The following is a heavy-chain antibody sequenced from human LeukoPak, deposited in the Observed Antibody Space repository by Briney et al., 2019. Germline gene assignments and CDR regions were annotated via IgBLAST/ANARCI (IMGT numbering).Heavy chain of an antibody. Sequence: SETLSLTCTVSGGSVSSSTYYWSWIRQPPGKGLEWIGYIYYTGSTNYNPSLKSRLTISVDTSKNQFSLKLSSVTAADTAVYYCARRGGSGRSFDYWGQGTLVTVSS. CDR3: ARRGGSGRSFDY. CDR2: IYYTGST. D-gene: IGHD3-10*01. CDR1: GGSVSSSTYY. J-gene: IGHJ4*02. V-gene: IGHV4-61*01.